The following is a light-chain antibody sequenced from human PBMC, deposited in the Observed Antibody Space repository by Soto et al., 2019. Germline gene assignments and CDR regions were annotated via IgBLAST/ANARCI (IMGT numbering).Light chain of an antibody. CDR3: CSYAGSSYYV. J-gene: IGLJ1*01. Sequence: QSALTQPRSVSGSPGQSVTISCTGTSSDVGGYNYVSWYQQHPGKAPKLMIYDVSKRPSGVPDRFSGSKSGNTASLTISGLQAEDEADYYCCSYAGSSYYVFGTGTK. CDR1: SSDVGGYNY. CDR2: DVS. V-gene: IGLV2-11*01.